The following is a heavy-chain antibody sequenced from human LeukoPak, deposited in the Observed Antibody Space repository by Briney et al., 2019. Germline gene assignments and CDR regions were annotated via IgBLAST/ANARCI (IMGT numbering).Heavy chain of an antibody. CDR3: ARRGSSSRINWFDP. D-gene: IGHD6-13*01. J-gene: IGHJ5*02. CDR1: GGSIRSSYYY. CDR2: IYYSGST. V-gene: IGHV4-39*01. Sequence: SETLSLTCTVSGGSIRSSYYYWGWIRQPPGKGLEWIGSIYYSGSTYYNPSLKSRVTISVDTSKNQFSLKLSSVTAADTAVYYCARRGSSSRINWFDPWGQGTLVTVSS.